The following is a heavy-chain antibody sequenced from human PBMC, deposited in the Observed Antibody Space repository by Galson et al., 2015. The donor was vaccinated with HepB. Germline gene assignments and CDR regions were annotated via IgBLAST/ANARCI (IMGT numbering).Heavy chain of an antibody. CDR2: IDPSDSYT. CDR3: ARHRYRSSTSCQVFDY. J-gene: IGHJ4*02. V-gene: IGHV5-10-1*01. Sequence: QSGAEVKKPGESLRISCKGSGYSFTSYWISWVRQMPGKGLEWMGRIDPSDSYTNYSPSFQGHVTISADKSISTAYLQWSSLKASDTAMYYCARHRYRSSTSCQVFDYWGQGTLVTVSS. CDR1: GYSFTSYW. D-gene: IGHD2-2*01.